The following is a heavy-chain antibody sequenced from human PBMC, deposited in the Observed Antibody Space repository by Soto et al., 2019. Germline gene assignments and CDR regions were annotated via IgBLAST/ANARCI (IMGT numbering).Heavy chain of an antibody. CDR3: ARGAPTVAVADTPHYGMDV. V-gene: IGHV1-2*02. CDR1: GYTFTGYY. CDR2: INPNSGGT. J-gene: IGHJ6*02. Sequence: ASVKVSCKASGYTFTGYYMHWVRQAPGQGLEWMGWINPNSGGTNYAQKFQGRVTMTRDTSISTAYMELSRLRSDDTAVYYCARGAPTVAVADTPHYGMDVWGQGTTVTVSS. D-gene: IGHD2-15*01.